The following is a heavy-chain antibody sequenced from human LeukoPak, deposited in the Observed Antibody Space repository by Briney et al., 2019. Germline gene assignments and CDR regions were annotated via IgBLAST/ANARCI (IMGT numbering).Heavy chain of an antibody. V-gene: IGHV1-2*02. CDR2: INPNNGGT. J-gene: IGHJ6*04. D-gene: IGHD7-27*01. CDR3: ASTTPDWGSVDV. CDR1: AYTFTGYS. Sequence: ASVTVSCKASAYTFTGYSMHWVRQAPGQGLEWMGWINPNNGGTNYAQKFQGRVTMTRDTSISTVYMELKWLRSDDTAVYYCASTTPDWGSVDVWGKGTTVTVSS.